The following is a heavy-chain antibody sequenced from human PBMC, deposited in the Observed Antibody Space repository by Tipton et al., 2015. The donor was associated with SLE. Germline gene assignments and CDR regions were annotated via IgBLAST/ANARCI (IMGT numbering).Heavy chain of an antibody. V-gene: IGHV3-NL1*01. J-gene: IGHJ4*02. D-gene: IGHD3-22*01. Sequence: SGFTFSSYGMHWVRQAPGKGLEWVSVIYSGGSTYYADSVKGRFTISRDNSKNTLYLQMNSLRAEDTAVYYCARDRGGVTMTFDYWGQGTLVTVSA. CDR2: IYSGGST. CDR3: ARDRGGVTMTFDY. CDR1: GFTFSSYG.